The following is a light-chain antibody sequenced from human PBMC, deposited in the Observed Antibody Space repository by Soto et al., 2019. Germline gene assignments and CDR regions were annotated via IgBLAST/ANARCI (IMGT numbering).Light chain of an antibody. V-gene: IGKV1-5*01. J-gene: IGKJ1*01. CDR1: QSISRG. Sequence: IRMKQCASKMSASVSDRVTVTCSASQSISRGLAWYQQRPGKAPNLLIYDVSILEGGVPSRFSGSASGTEFTLILSSLQPDDSATSYCQPYSDLPWTVGRGTKVEIK. CDR3: QPYSDLPWT. CDR2: DVS.